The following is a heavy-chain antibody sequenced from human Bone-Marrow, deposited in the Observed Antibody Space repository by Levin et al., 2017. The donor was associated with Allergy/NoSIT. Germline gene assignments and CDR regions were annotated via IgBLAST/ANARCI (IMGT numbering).Heavy chain of an antibody. CDR2: ISGSGGGT. V-gene: IGHV3-23*01. Sequence: GGSLRLSCAASAFTFSNYGMSWVRQAPGKGLEWVSFISGSGGGTYYADSVKGRFTISRDNSKNTLYLQMNSLRAEDTAVYYCAKDIAVAGIFDYWGQGALVTVSS. CDR1: AFTFSNYG. J-gene: IGHJ4*02. CDR3: AKDIAVAGIFDY. D-gene: IGHD6-19*01.